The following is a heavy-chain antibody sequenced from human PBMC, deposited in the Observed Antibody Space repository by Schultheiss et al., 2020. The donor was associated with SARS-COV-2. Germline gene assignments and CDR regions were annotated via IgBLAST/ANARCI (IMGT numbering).Heavy chain of an antibody. J-gene: IGHJ6*02. D-gene: IGHD1-26*01. CDR1: GFTFSSYA. V-gene: IGHV3-30*01. Sequence: GESLKISCAASGFTFSSYAMHWVRQAPGKGLEWVAVISYDGSNKYYADSVKGRFTMSRDNSKNTLYLQMNSLRAEDTAVYYCARVGRGTAPLYYGMDVWGQGTTVTVSS. CDR2: ISYDGSNK. CDR3: ARVGRGTAPLYYGMDV.